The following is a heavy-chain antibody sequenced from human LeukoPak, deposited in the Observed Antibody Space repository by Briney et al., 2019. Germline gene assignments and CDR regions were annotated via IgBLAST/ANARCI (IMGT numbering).Heavy chain of an antibody. CDR3: ARDRGVGSSVNLNY. CDR1: GFTFSSYG. V-gene: IGHV3-30*02. J-gene: IGHJ4*02. CDR2: IRYDGSNK. D-gene: IGHD6-6*01. Sequence: PGGSLRLSCAASGFTFSSYGMHWVRQAPGKGLEWVAFIRYDGSNKYYAGSVKGRFTISRDNAKNSLYLQMNSLRAEDTAVYYCARDRGVGSSVNLNYWGQGTLVTVSS.